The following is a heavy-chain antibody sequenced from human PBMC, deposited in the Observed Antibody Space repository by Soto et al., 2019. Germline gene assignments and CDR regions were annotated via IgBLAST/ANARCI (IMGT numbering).Heavy chain of an antibody. CDR3: ARQLYSSGWYRGKWFDP. J-gene: IGHJ5*02. D-gene: IGHD6-19*01. V-gene: IGHV4-31*03. Sequence: QVQLQESGPGLVKPSQTLSLTCTVSGGSISSGGYYWSWIRQHPGKGLEWIGYIYYSGSTYYNPSLKSRVTISVNTSKNQFSLKLSSLTAADTAVYYCARQLYSSGWYRGKWFDPWGQGTLVTVSS. CDR1: GGSISSGGYY. CDR2: IYYSGST.